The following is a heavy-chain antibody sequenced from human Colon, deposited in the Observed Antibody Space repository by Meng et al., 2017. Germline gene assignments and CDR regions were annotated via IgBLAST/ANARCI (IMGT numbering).Heavy chain of an antibody. CDR2: IYHSGST. D-gene: IGHD3-22*01. Sequence: SETLSLTCTVSDYSISSGYSWGWIRQPPGKGLEWIGHIYHSGSTYYNPSLMRRVTISVDTSKNQFSLTLSSVTAADTAVYYCARQSPDYYDSSGYYYWGQGTLVTVSS. CDR3: ARQSPDYYDSSGYYY. J-gene: IGHJ4*02. CDR1: DYSISSGYS. V-gene: IGHV4-38-2*02.